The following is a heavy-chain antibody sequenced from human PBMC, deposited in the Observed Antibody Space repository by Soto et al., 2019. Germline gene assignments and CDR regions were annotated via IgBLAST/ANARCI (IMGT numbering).Heavy chain of an antibody. Sequence: SVKVSCKASGGTFSSYAISWVRQAPGQGLEWMGGIIPIFGTANYAQKFQGRVTITADKSTSTAYMELSSLSSEDTAVYYCAGGYYDSSGFTRYYFDYWGQGTLVTVSS. J-gene: IGHJ4*02. CDR2: IIPIFGTA. CDR3: AGGYYDSSGFTRYYFDY. V-gene: IGHV1-69*06. CDR1: GGTFSSYA. D-gene: IGHD3-22*01.